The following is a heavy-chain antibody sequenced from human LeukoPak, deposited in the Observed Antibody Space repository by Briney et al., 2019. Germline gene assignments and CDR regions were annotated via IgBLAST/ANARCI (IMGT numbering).Heavy chain of an antibody. CDR2: INTNTGNP. Sequence: ASVKVSCKASGYTFTTYGISWVRQAPGQGLEWMGWINTNTGNPTYAQGFTGRFVFSLDTSVSTAYLQISSLKAEDTAVYYCAREFWWSSSWTFDFWGQGTLVTVSS. J-gene: IGHJ4*02. CDR1: GYTFTTYG. D-gene: IGHD6-13*01. CDR3: AREFWWSSSWTFDF. V-gene: IGHV7-4-1*02.